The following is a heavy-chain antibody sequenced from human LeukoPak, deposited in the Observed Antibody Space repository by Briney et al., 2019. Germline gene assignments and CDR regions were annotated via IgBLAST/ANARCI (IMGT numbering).Heavy chain of an antibody. D-gene: IGHD3-3*01. V-gene: IGHV4-39*01. CDR3: ARQEEDDFWSGYLIG. CDR2: TYYSGST. Sequence: SETLSLTCTVSGGSISSSSYYWGWIRQPPGKGLEWIGSTYYSGSTYYNPSLKSRVTISVDTSKNQFSLKLSSVTAADTAVYYCARQEEDDFWSGYLIGWGQGTLVTVSS. J-gene: IGHJ4*02. CDR1: GGSISSSSYY.